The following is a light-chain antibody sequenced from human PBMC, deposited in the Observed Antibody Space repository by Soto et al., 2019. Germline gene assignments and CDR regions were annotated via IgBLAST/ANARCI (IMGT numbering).Light chain of an antibody. CDR3: QQYASPPLT. CDR2: GGS. CDR1: QSVRSNY. J-gene: IGKJ4*01. V-gene: IGKV3-20*01. Sequence: EIVLTQSPGTLSLSSGERATLSCMASQSVRSNYLAWYQQKPGHAARLLICGGSSRATGIPDRFGGSGYGTDFTLTISRLEPEDFAVYYCQQYASPPLTFGGGTKVEIK.